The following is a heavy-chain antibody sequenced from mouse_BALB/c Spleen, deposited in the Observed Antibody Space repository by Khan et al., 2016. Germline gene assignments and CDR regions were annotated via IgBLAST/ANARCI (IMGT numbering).Heavy chain of an antibody. V-gene: IGHV3-2*02. CDR1: GYSITSDYA. D-gene: IGHD1-1*01. CDR3: ARNLHYFGSSYWYFDV. CDR2: IGYSGST. Sequence: EVQLQESGPGLVKPSQSLSLTCTVTGYSITSDYAWNWFRQFPGNKLEWMGYIGYSGSTSYNTSLKSRISITRDTSRNQFFLPLNSVTTEATSTYYCARNLHYFGSSYWYFDVWGAGTTVTVSS. J-gene: IGHJ1*01.